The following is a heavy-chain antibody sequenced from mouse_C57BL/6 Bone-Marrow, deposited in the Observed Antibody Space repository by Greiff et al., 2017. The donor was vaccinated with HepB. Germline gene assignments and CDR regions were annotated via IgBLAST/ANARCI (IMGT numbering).Heavy chain of an antibody. J-gene: IGHJ4*01. CDR1: GFNIKDDY. CDR3: AICYDYDEGYAMDY. CDR2: IDPENGDT. Sequence: EVQLQQSGAELVRPGASVKLSCTASGFNIKDDYMHWVKQRPEQGLEWIGWIDPENGDTEYASKFQGKATITADTSSNTAYLQLSSLTSEDSAVYYCAICYDYDEGYAMDYWGQGTSVTVSS. D-gene: IGHD2-4*01. V-gene: IGHV14-4*01.